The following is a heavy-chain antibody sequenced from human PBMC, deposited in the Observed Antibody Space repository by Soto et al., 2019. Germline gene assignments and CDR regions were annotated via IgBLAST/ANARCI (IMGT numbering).Heavy chain of an antibody. J-gene: IGHJ4*02. CDR3: ANVPIWCGGSSCYTEGFDS. D-gene: IGHD2-21*01. V-gene: IGHV3-23*01. CDR1: GFVFSDYA. CDR2: ISAGGDT. Sequence: LRLSCVASGFVFSDYAMSWVRQAPGKGLEWVSAISAGGDTYYADSVKGRFTVSRANSKNTLYLQMNSLRAKDTAIYYCANVPIWCGGSSCYTEGFDSWGQGTLVTVSS.